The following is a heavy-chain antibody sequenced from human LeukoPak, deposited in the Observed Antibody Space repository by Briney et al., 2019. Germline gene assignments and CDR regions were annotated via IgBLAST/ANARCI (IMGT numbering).Heavy chain of an antibody. D-gene: IGHD3-22*01. CDR2: ISSSSSYI. Sequence: SGXXLRLSCAASGFTFSSYSMNWVRQAPGKGLEWVSSISSSSSYIDYADSVKGGFTISRDNAKNSLYLQMNSLRAEDTAVYYCARDLAPYYYDSSGYYSGPFDYWGQGTLVTVSS. J-gene: IGHJ4*02. V-gene: IGHV3-21*01. CDR1: GFTFSSYS. CDR3: ARDLAPYYYDSSGYYSGPFDY.